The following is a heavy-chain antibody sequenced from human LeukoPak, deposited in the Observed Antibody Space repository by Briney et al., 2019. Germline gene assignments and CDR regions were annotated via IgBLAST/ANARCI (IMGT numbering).Heavy chain of an antibody. D-gene: IGHD6-19*01. CDR2: INPNSGGT. CDR1: GYTFTGYY. Sequence: ASVKVSCKASGYTFTGYYMHWVRQAPGQGLEWMGWINPNSGGTNYAQKFQGRVTMTRDTSISTAYMDLSRLRSDDTAVYYCAREQAVAGTGAFDIRGQGTMVTVSS. V-gene: IGHV1-2*02. J-gene: IGHJ3*02. CDR3: AREQAVAGTGAFDI.